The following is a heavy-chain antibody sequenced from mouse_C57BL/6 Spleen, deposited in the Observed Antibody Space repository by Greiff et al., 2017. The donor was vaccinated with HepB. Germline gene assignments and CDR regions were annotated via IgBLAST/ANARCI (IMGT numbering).Heavy chain of an antibody. D-gene: IGHD2-1*01. CDR3: TSIYYGNYFAY. Sequence: VHLVESGAELVRPGASVTLSCKASGYTFTDYEMHWVKQTPVHGLEWIGAIDPETGGTAYNQKFKGKAILTADKSSSTAYMELRSLTSEDSAVYYCTSIYYGNYFAYWGQGTLVTVSA. CDR2: IDPETGGT. CDR1: GYTFTDYE. V-gene: IGHV1-15*01. J-gene: IGHJ3*01.